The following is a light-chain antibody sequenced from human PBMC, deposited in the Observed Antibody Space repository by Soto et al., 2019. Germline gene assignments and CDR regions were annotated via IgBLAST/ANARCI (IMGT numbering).Light chain of an antibody. V-gene: IGKV1-8*01. J-gene: IGKJ1*01. CDR3: QQYYSYPGT. Sequence: AIRMTQSPSSFSASTGDRVTITCRASQGISSYLAWYQQKPGKAPKLLIYPASTLQSGVPSRFSGSGSGTDFTLTISCLQSEDFATYYCQQYYSYPGTFGQGTKVEIK. CDR2: PAS. CDR1: QGISSY.